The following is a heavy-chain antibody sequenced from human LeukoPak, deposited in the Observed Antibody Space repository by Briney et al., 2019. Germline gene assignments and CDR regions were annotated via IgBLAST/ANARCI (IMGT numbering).Heavy chain of an antibody. CDR3: TRDPGRCLSTSCYPDY. D-gene: IGHD2-2*01. CDR2: ISGTSTYS. J-gene: IGHJ4*02. V-gene: IGHV3-21*01. CDR1: GFAFSTFT. Sequence: PGGCLRLSCTASGFAFSTFTMNWVRQAPGGGLQWVSSISGTSTYSYYADSVKGRFTISRDNAKNSVYLQMNSLRAEDTAAYYCTRDPGRCLSTSCYPDYWGQGTLVTVSS.